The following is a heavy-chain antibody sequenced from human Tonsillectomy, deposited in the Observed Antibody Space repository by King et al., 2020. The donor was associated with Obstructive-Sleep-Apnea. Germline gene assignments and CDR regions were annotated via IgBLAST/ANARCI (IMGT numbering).Heavy chain of an antibody. V-gene: IGHV4-59*01. D-gene: IGHD6-13*01. CDR2: IYYSGST. CDR1: GGSISSYY. CDR3: ARTLSIAAAGTGWYFDL. J-gene: IGHJ2*01. Sequence: HVQLQESGPGLVKPSETLSLTCTVSGGSISSYYWSWIRQPPGKGLEWIGYIYYSGSTNYNPSLKSRVTISVETSKNQFSLKLSSVTAADTAVYYCARTLSIAAAGTGWYFDLWGRGTLVTVSS.